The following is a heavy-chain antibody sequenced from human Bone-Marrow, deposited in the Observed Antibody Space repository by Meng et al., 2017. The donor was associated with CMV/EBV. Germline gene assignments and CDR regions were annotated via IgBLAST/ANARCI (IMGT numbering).Heavy chain of an antibody. J-gene: IGHJ6*02. Sequence: SETLSLTCSVSDDFVSSDTYYWNWIRQPPGKGLEWIGHYYYNRGTNYNPSLKSPVTMSIDTSKKQFSLRLSSVTAADTAVYYCARGARVYGMDVWGQGTGVTVSS. CDR3: ARGARVYGMDV. V-gene: IGHV4-61*01. CDR1: DDFVSSDTYY. CDR2: YYYNRGT.